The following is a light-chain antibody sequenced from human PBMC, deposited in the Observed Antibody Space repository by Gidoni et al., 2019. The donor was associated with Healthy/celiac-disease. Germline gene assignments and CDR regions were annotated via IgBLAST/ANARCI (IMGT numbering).Light chain of an antibody. V-gene: IGKV3-11*01. CDR3: QQRSNWLT. J-gene: IGKJ4*01. CDR1: QSVSSC. CDR2: DAS. Sequence: EIVLTHSPSTLSLSPGESATLSCRASQSVSSCVAWYQQKPGQPPRLIIYDASNRATVIPARFSSSVSGKDFTLTISSLEHEDFAVYYCQQRSNWLTFGGGTKVEIK.